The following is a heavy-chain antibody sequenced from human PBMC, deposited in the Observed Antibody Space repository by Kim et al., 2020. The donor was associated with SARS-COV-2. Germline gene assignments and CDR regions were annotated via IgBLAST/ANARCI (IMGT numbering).Heavy chain of an antibody. Sequence: GGSLRLSCEGSGFIFSHYWMHWVRQAPGKGLEWVSRISNDGSFTGNADSVKGRFTISRDNAKNTLYLQMNSLRVEDTAVDYCAHFCVDWLLSLWGQGTLVTIAS. J-gene: IGHJ4*02. CDR1: GFIFSHYW. CDR2: ISNDGSFT. CDR3: AHFCVDWLLSL. V-gene: IGHV3-74*01. D-gene: IGHD3-9*01.